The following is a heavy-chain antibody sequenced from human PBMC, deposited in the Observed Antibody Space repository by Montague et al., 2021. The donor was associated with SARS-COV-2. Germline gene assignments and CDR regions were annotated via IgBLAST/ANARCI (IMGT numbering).Heavy chain of an antibody. CDR1: GGSLSGYY. V-gene: IGHV4-34*01. D-gene: IGHD3-10*01. J-gene: IGHJ4*02. CDR3: ARGSSSRVMVRGKHQY. Sequence: SETLSLTCAVSGGSLSGYYWSWIRQSLGKGLEWIGEINHSGSTNYNPSLKSRVTISVDTSKKQFSLKLSSVTAADTAVYYCARGSSSRVMVRGKHQYWGQGALVIVSS. CDR2: INHSGST.